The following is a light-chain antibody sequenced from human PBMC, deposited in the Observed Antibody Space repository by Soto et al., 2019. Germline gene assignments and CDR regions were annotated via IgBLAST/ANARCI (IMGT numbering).Light chain of an antibody. V-gene: IGKV4-1*01. J-gene: IGKJ1*01. CDR3: QQYYNTART. CDR1: QSVLNSSNNKNW. Sequence: DIGMTQSPSSLSVSLCESSTINFKSSQSVLNSSNNKNWLSWYQLKSGQPPKLLIYWASTRESGVPDRFSGSGSGTDFTLTISSLQAEDVAVYYCQQYYNTARTFGQGTKVDIK. CDR2: WAS.